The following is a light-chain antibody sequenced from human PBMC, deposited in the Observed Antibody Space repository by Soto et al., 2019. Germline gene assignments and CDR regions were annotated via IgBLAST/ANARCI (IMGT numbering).Light chain of an antibody. V-gene: IGKV1-13*02. J-gene: IGKJ5*01. CDR1: QGISSA. CDR3: QQFNSYPIT. CDR2: DAS. Sequence: GDRVTITCRASQGISSALAWYQQKPGKAPKLLIYDASSLESGVPSRFSGSGSGTDFTLTISSLQPEDSATYYCQQFNSYPITFGQGTRLEIK.